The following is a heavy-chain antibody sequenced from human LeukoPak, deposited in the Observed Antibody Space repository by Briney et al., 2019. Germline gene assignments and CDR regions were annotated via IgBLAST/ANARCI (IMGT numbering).Heavy chain of an antibody. CDR2: IYSSGST. Sequence: PGGSLRLSCAAAGFTVSSSYMRWVRQAPGKGLEWGSAIYSSGSTYYADSVQGRFTISRDSSRNTLYLQLNGLRAEDTAVYYCARDRYSSSYYYYYMDVWGKGTTVTVSS. CDR1: GFTVSSSY. J-gene: IGHJ6*03. V-gene: IGHV3-66*03. D-gene: IGHD6-6*01. CDR3: ARDRYSSSYYYYYMDV.